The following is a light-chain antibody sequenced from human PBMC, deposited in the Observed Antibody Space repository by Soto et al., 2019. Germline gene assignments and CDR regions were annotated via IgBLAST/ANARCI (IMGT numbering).Light chain of an antibody. CDR3: AAWDDSLSGWV. Sequence: QSGLTQSPSASGTPGQRVTISCSGSSSNIGPNYVNWYQQVPGTAPKLLIYGSFRRPSGAPDRFSGSKSGTSASLAISGLRSEDEADYYCAAWDDSLSGWVFGGGTKLTVL. CDR2: GSF. CDR1: SSNIGPNY. V-gene: IGLV1-47*01. J-gene: IGLJ3*02.